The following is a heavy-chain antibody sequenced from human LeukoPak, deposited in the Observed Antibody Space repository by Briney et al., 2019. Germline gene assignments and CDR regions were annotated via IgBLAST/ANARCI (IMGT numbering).Heavy chain of an antibody. Sequence: SETLSLTCTVSGGSISSSSYYWGWIRQPPGKGLEWIGSIYYSGSTNYNPSLKSRVTISVDTSKNQFSLKLSSVTAADTAVYYCARGGYKGPGFDYWGQGTLVTVSS. J-gene: IGHJ4*02. D-gene: IGHD1-1*01. CDR2: IYYSGST. V-gene: IGHV4-39*07. CDR3: ARGGYKGPGFDY. CDR1: GGSISSSSYY.